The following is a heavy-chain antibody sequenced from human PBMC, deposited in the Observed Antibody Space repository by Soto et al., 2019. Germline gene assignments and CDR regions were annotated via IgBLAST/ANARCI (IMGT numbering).Heavy chain of an antibody. J-gene: IGHJ6*02. D-gene: IGHD3-10*01. V-gene: IGHV3-21*01. CDR2: ISSSSSYI. Sequence: PVGSLRLSCAASGFTFSSYSMNWVRQAPGKGLEWVSSISSSSSYIYYADSVKGRFTISRDNAKNSLYLQMNSLRAEDTAVYYCARAPSGLGELYYYYYGMDVWGQGTTVTVSS. CDR3: ARAPSGLGELYYYYYGMDV. CDR1: GFTFSSYS.